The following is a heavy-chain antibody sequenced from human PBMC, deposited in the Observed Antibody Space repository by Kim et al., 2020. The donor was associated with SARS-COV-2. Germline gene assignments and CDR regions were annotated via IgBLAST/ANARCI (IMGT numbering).Heavy chain of an antibody. CDR3: ARPEGRTRVPILNWLDP. CDR2: ISFSGTT. Sequence: SETLSLTCTVSGDSINTRTNFWGWVRQSPRKGLEWTASISFSGTTSYNPSLKSLVSISVDTSRRQFSLSRTSVTAADTAVYFCARPEGRTRVPILNWLDP. V-gene: IGHV4-39*01. J-gene: IGHJ5*02. D-gene: IGHD2-2*01. CDR1: GDSINTRTNF.